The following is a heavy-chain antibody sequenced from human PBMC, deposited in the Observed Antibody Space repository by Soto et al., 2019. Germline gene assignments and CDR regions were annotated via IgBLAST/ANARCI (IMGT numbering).Heavy chain of an antibody. CDR3: ARDPRITMMGYFDY. V-gene: IGHV3-30-3*01. Sequence: LRLSCAASGFTFSSYAMHWVRQAPGKGLEWVAVISYDGSNKYYADSVKGRFTISRDNSKNTLYLQMNSLRAEDTAVYYCARDPRITMMGYFDYWGQGTLVTVSS. J-gene: IGHJ4*02. CDR2: ISYDGSNK. CDR1: GFTFSSYA. D-gene: IGHD3-22*01.